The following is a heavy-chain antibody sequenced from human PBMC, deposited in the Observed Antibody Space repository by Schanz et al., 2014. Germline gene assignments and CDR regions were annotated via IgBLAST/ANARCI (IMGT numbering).Heavy chain of an antibody. D-gene: IGHD4-17*01. CDR3: ARDGDRFYHNYYMDV. V-gene: IGHV3-48*01. J-gene: IGHJ6*03. CDR1: GFTFNSYA. CDR2: IATSSSTR. Sequence: EVQLLDSGGGLVQPGGSLRLSCAASGFTFNSYAMTWVRQAPGKGLEWLSYIATSSSTRHYADSVKGRVTISRDNAKNSVSLQMRRLRVEDTAVYYCARDGDRFYHNYYMDVWGKGTTVTVSS.